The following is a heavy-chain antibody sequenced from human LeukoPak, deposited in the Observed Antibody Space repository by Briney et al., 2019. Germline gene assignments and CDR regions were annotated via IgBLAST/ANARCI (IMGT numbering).Heavy chain of an antibody. CDR2: ISYDGSNK. V-gene: IGHV3-30*01. CDR3: ARGLSGSYYFDY. CDR1: GFTFSSYA. J-gene: IGHJ4*02. D-gene: IGHD1-26*01. Sequence: GGSLRLSCAASGFTFSSYAMHWVRQAPGKGLEWVAVISYDGSNKYCADSVKGRFTISRDNSKNTLYLQMNSLRAEDTAVYYCARGLSGSYYFDYWGQGTLVTVSS.